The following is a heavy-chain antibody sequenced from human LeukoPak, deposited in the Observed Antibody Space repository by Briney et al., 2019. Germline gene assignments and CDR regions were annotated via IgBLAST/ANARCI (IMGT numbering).Heavy chain of an antibody. D-gene: IGHD2-2*01. Sequence: EASVKVSCKASGYTFTGYHMHWVRQAPGQGLEWMGRINPNSGDTNYAQKFQGRVTMTRDTSISTAYMELSRLRSDDTAVYYCARDYCSSTSCLFDYWAREPWSPSPQ. CDR1: GYTFTGYH. V-gene: IGHV1-2*06. J-gene: IGHJ4*02. CDR3: ARDYCSSTSCLFDY. CDR2: INPNSGDT.